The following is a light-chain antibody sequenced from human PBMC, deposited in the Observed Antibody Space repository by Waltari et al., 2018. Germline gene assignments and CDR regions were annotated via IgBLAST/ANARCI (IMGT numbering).Light chain of an antibody. V-gene: IGKV2-24*01. J-gene: IGKJ1*01. Sequence: DVVMTQTPLSSPVTLGQPASISCRSSQSLVHRDGSTYFSWLQQRPGQPPRLIIYKISNRFSGVPDRFSGSGAETDFTLTISRVEPEDVGIYYCMQSTHLPWTFGQGTKVEIK. CDR3: MQSTHLPWT. CDR1: QSLVHRDGSTY. CDR2: KIS.